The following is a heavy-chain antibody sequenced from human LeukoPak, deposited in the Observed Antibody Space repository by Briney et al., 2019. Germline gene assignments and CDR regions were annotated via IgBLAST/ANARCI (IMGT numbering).Heavy chain of an antibody. Sequence: GGSLRLSCAASGFTFSSYSMNWVRQAPGKGLEWASSISSSSSYIYYADSVKGRFTISRDNAKNSLYLQMNSLRAEDTAVYCCARDLYGDPKSRGYWGQGTLVTVSS. CDR2: ISSSSSYI. CDR1: GFTFSSYS. V-gene: IGHV3-21*01. D-gene: IGHD4-17*01. J-gene: IGHJ4*02. CDR3: ARDLYGDPKSRGY.